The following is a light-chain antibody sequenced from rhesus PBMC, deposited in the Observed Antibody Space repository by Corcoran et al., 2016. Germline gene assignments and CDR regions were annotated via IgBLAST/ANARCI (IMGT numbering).Light chain of an antibody. V-gene: IGKV3-31*02. J-gene: IGKJ3*01. CDR2: GES. CDR3: QETTNLFT. Sequence: DIVLTQSPATLSLSPGETATISCRPSQSLSRSLAWYQQKPGQAPRTLIYGESGRATGVPDRFSGSGSGTDFTLTISSLEPEDFAVYYCQETTNLFTFGPGTKLDIK. CDR1: QSLSRS.